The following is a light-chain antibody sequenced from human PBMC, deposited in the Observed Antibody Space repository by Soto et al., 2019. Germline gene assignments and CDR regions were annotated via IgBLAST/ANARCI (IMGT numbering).Light chain of an antibody. CDR2: GAS. Sequence: DIQLTQSPPTLSASVGDRVTITCRASQSIRYYLAWYQQMPGKAPKLLIYGASSLQSGVPSRFSGSGSGTEFTLTIISLQPDNFATYFSQHYSRYSQTFRQGNKV. J-gene: IGKJ1*01. CDR1: QSIRYY. CDR3: QHYSRYSQT. V-gene: IGKV1-5*01.